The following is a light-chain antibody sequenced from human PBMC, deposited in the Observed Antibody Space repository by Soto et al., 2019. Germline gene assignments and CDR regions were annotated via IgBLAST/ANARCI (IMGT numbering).Light chain of an antibody. CDR3: QTWTTGVV. CDR1: SGYSSYV. CDR2: INSDGSH. Sequence: QPVLTQSPPTSASLGASVKLTCTLSSGYSSYVIAWHQHQPEKGPRYLMKINSDGSHNKGDGIPGRFSGSSSGAERYLTISSLQSEDEADYYCQTWTTGVVFGGGTKLTVL. J-gene: IGLJ2*01. V-gene: IGLV4-69*01.